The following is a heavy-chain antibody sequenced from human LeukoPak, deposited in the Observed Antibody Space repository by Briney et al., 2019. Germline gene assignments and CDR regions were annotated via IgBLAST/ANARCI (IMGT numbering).Heavy chain of an antibody. CDR1: GYSFTTYA. D-gene: IGHD3-10*01. Sequence: ASVKVSCKASGYSFTTYAMHWVRQAPGQRLEWMGWINAGNAKTKYSQEFQGRVTITSDTYATTAYLDLSSLRSAGIAVSCCARTRRSGGITRIRGVKDRGWFDSWGQGTLVSVSS. V-gene: IGHV1-3*03. J-gene: IGHJ5*01. CDR3: ARTRRSGGITRIRGVKDRGWFDS. CDR2: INAGNAKT.